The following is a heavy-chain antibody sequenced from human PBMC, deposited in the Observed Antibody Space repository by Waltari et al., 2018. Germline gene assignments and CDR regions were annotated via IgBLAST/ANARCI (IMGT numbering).Heavy chain of an antibody. V-gene: IGHV4-34*02. D-gene: IGHD3-3*01. CDR2: INHSGTT. J-gene: IGHJ4*02. CDR3: ARRNPSTSWRGQYYYDY. CDR1: RGSLREIY. Sequence: QVVLQQWGAGVMKPSETLALTCALSRGSLREIYWAWIRHAPGKGLEWIGEINHSGTTNYNTPLKSRATVSVDASKRQFSLRMTSVTAADTGVYYCARRNPSTSWRGQYYYDYWGQGSLVTVSS.